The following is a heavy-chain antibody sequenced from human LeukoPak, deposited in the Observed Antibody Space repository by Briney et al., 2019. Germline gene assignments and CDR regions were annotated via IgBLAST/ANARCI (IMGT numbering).Heavy chain of an antibody. D-gene: IGHD3-22*01. CDR1: GGTFSA. CDR2: IIPGIGAT. J-gene: IGHJ5*02. V-gene: IGHV1-69*05. CDR3: ARDFLDSDGYYYWYDP. Sequence: GSSVTVSCRASGGTFSAITWVQQAPGQGLEWMGGIIPGIGATNYAQKFQGRLTITTDDSTSTAYMELRSLRSEDTALYYCARDFLDSDGYYYWYDPWGQGTQVTVSS.